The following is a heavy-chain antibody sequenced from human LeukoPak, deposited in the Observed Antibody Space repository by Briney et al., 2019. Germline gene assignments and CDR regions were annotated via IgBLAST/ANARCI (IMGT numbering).Heavy chain of an antibody. J-gene: IGHJ4*02. CDR3: ARDPGSRQQLVVDY. CDR2: ISSSSSYI. Sequence: GGSLGLSCAASGFTFSSYSMNWVRQAPGKGLEWVSSISSSSSYIYYADSVKGRFTISRDNAKNSLYLQMNSLRVEDTAVYYCARDPGSRQQLVVDYWGQGTLVTVSS. V-gene: IGHV3-21*01. D-gene: IGHD6-13*01. CDR1: GFTFSSYS.